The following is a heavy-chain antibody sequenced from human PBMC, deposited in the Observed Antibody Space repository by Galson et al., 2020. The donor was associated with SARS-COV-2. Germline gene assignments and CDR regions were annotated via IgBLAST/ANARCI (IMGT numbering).Heavy chain of an antibody. CDR1: GDSINGGSYY. V-gene: IGHV4-61*09. D-gene: IGHD2-15*01. J-gene: IGHJ3*02. CDR3: ARDGAGRWYAFQI. CDR2: IFSSGST. Sequence: SETLSLTCSVSGDSINGGSYYWTWIRQPAGKGLEWIGHIFSSGSTNYSPSLKRRVTISRDTSKNQFSLKLNSVTAADTAVYYCARDGAGRWYAFQILGQVTMVNVS.